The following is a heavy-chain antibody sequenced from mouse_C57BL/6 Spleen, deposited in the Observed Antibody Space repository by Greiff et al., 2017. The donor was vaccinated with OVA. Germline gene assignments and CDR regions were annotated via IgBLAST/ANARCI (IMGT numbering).Heavy chain of an antibody. V-gene: IGHV1-64*01. Sequence: QVQLQQPGAELVKPGASVKLSCKASGYTFTSYWMHWVKQRPGQGLEWIGMIHPHSGSTNYNEKFKSKATLTVDKSSSTAYMQLSSLTSEDSAVYYCARGTITTVVATGGYFDVWGTGTTVTVSS. CDR1: GYTFTSYW. J-gene: IGHJ1*03. D-gene: IGHD1-1*01. CDR2: IHPHSGST. CDR3: ARGTITTVVATGGYFDV.